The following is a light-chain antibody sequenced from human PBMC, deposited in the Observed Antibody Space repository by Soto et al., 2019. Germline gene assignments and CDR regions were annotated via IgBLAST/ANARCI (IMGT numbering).Light chain of an antibody. J-gene: IGKJ1*01. CDR1: QSFSNY. Sequence: DIQMTQSPSSVSASVGDRVTITCRTSQSFSNYLAWYQHRPGKAPKLLIYSATVLQSGVPSRFSGSGSGTDFTLTISRLQLEDSATYYCQQTYTIPWTFGQGTKVDIK. CDR2: SAT. V-gene: IGKV1-39*01. CDR3: QQTYTIPWT.